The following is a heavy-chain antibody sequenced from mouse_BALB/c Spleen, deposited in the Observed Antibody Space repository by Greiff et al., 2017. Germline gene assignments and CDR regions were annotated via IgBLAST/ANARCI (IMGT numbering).Heavy chain of an antibody. CDR2: INPSTGYT. D-gene: IGHD1-1*01. V-gene: IGHV1-7*01. Sequence: VKLQQSGAELAKPGASVKMSCKASGYTFTSYWMHWVKQRPGQGLEWIGYINPSTGYTEYNQKFKDKATLTADKSSSTAYMQLSSLTSEDSAVYYCARRLRDYFDYWGQGTTLTVSS. J-gene: IGHJ2*01. CDR3: ARRLRDYFDY. CDR1: GYTFTSYW.